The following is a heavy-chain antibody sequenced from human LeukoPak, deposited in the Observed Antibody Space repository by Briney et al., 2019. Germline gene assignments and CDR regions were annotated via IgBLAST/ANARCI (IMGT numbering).Heavy chain of an antibody. J-gene: IGHJ4*02. CDR1: GGSISSSSYY. Sequence: SETLSLTCTVSGGSISSSSYYWGWIRQPPGKGLEWIGSIYYSGSTYYNPSLKSRVTISVDTSKNQFSLKLSSVTAADTAVYYCASTYYYDSSGYYIGYWGQGTLVTVSS. CDR2: IYYSGST. D-gene: IGHD3-22*01. CDR3: ASTYYYDSSGYYIGY. V-gene: IGHV4-39*07.